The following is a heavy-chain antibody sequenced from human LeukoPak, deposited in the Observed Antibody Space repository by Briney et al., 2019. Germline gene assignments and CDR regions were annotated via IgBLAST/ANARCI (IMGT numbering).Heavy chain of an antibody. V-gene: IGHV3-73*01. D-gene: IGHD3-10*01. Sequence: PGGSLRLSCAASGFTFSGSAMHWVRQASGKGLEWVGRIRSKANSYATAYAASVKGRFTISRDDSKNTAYLQMNSLKTEDTAVYYCTKRGSGSPLYYYYMDVWGKGTTVTVSS. J-gene: IGHJ6*03. CDR2: IRSKANSYAT. CDR3: TKRGSGSPLYYYYMDV. CDR1: GFTFSGSA.